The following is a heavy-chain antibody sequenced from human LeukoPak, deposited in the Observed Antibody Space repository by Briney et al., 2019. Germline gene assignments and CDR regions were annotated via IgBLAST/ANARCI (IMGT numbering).Heavy chain of an antibody. D-gene: IGHD4-23*01. CDR3: ARLRGRWLHDHYYYYMDV. CDR2: ISAYNGNT. V-gene: IGHV1-18*01. J-gene: IGHJ6*03. CDR1: GYTFTSYG. Sequence: GASVKVSCKASGYTFTSYGISWVRQAPGQGLEWMGWISAYNGNTNYAQKLQGRVTMTTDTSTSTAYMELRSLRSDDTAVYYCARLRGRWLHDHYYYYMDVWGKGTTVTVSS.